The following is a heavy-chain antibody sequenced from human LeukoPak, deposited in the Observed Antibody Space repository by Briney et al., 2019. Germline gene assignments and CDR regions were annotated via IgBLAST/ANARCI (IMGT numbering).Heavy chain of an antibody. CDR1: GFGFIGYW. Sequence: GGSLRLSCASSGFGFIGYWMHGVRQLPGQGLLLFSRIKSEGKPHHPDSVKGHLTISRDNAKNTVSLQRSSLRAEDTGVYYCARAPSEIGGYYPEYFRHWGQGTLVNVSS. V-gene: IGHV3-74*01. CDR3: ARAPSEIGGYYPEYFRH. D-gene: IGHD3-22*01. J-gene: IGHJ1*01. CDR2: IKSEGKP.